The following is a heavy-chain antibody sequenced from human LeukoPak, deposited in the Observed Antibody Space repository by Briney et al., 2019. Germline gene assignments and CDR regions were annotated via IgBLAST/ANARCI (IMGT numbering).Heavy chain of an antibody. CDR2: ISSSSSYI. Sequence: GGSLRLSCAASGFTFSSYSMNWVRQAPGQGLEWVSSISSSSSYIYYADSVKGRFTISRDNAKNSLYLQMNSLRADDTAVYYCARTYYYDSSGYYFPDHFDYWGQGTLVTVSS. D-gene: IGHD3-22*01. V-gene: IGHV3-21*01. CDR1: GFTFSSYS. CDR3: ARTYYYDSSGYYFPDHFDY. J-gene: IGHJ4*02.